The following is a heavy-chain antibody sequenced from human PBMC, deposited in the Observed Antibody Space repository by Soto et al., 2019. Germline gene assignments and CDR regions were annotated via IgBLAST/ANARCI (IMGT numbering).Heavy chain of an antibody. Sequence: QVQLVESGGGLVKPGGSLRLSCAASGFTFSDYYMSWIRQAPGKGLEWVSYISSSGSTIYYADSVKGRFTIARDNAKNSLYLQMNSLRAEDTAVYYCARDSEYQLLRRPSKNWFDPWGQGTLVTVSS. CDR3: ARDSEYQLLRRPSKNWFDP. J-gene: IGHJ5*02. D-gene: IGHD2-2*01. CDR1: GFTFSDYY. V-gene: IGHV3-11*01. CDR2: ISSSGSTI.